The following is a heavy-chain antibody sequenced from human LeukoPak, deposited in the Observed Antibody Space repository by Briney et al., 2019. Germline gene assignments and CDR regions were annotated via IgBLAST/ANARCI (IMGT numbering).Heavy chain of an antibody. D-gene: IGHD3-10*01. CDR2: GGAT. CDR3: AKDLDGSGSYYLDY. Sequence: GGATYYADSVKGRFTTSRDNSKNTLYLQMNSLRAEDTAVYYCAKDLDGSGSYYLDYWGQGTLVTVSS. V-gene: IGHV3-23*01. J-gene: IGHJ4*02.